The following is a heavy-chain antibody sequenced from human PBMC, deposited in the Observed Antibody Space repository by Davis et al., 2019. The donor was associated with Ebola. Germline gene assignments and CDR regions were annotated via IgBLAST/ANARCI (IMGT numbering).Heavy chain of an antibody. CDR2: IKQDGSEK. CDR1: GFTLSNYW. D-gene: IGHD6-19*01. V-gene: IGHV3-7*01. Sequence: GESLKISCAASGFTLSNYWMSWVRQAPGKGPEWVAIIKQDGSEKYYVDSVKGRFTISRDNAKNSLFLQMNSLRDEDTAVYYCARDGYSNDWGDYWGQGTLVTVSS. J-gene: IGHJ4*02. CDR3: ARDGYSNDWGDY.